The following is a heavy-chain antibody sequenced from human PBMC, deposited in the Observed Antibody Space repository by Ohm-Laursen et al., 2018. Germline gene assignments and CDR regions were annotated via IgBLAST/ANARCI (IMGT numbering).Heavy chain of an antibody. CDR3: ARDHGSGLYYYYGMDV. V-gene: IGHV1-18*01. CDR1: GYTFTSYG. D-gene: IGHD3-10*01. Sequence: SVKVSCKASGYTFTSYGISWVRQAPGQGLEWMGWISAYNGNSNYAQKLQGRVTMTTDTSTSTAYMELRSLRSDDTAVYYCARDHGSGLYYYYGMDVWGQGTTVTVSS. J-gene: IGHJ6*02. CDR2: ISAYNGNS.